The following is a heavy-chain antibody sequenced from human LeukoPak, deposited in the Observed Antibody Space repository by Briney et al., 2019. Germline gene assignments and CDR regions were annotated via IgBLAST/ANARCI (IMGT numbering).Heavy chain of an antibody. Sequence: ASVKVSCKASGFTFTSSAMQWVRQARGQRLEWIGWIVVGSGNTNYAQKFQERVTITRDMSTSTAYMELSSLRSEDTAVYYCAADRGYSYGYRNYYYYYGMDVWGQGTTVTVSS. D-gene: IGHD5-18*01. CDR2: IVVGSGNT. V-gene: IGHV1-58*02. CDR3: AADRGYSYGYRNYYYYYGMDV. J-gene: IGHJ6*02. CDR1: GFTFTSSA.